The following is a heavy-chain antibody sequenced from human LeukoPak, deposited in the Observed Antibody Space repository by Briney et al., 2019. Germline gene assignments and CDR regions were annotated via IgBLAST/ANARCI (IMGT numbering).Heavy chain of an antibody. CDR3: AREAITMVRGVIIGYYFDY. D-gene: IGHD3-10*01. J-gene: IGHJ4*02. V-gene: IGHV3-48*03. CDR2: ISSSGSTI. Sequence: GGSLRLSCAASGFTFSSYEMNWVRQAPGKGLEGVSYISSSGSTIYYADSVKGRFTISRDNAKNSLYLQMNSLRAEDTAVYYCAREAITMVRGVIIGYYFDYWGQGTLVTVSS. CDR1: GFTFSSYE.